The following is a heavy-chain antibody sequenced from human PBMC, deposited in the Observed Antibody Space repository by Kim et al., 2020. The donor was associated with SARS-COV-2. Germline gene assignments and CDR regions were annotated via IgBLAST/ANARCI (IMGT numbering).Heavy chain of an antibody. CDR3: AKCAWGNQKDAFDI. J-gene: IGHJ3*02. D-gene: IGHD3-16*01. V-gene: IGHV3-23*01. Sequence: AGPVEGRFTISRDNSKTTLYQQMNSLRVDDTAIYYCAKCAWGNQKDAFDIWAQGTMVTVSS.